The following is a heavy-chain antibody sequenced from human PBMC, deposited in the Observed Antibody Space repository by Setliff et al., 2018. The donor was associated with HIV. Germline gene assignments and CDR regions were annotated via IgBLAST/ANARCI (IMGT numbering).Heavy chain of an antibody. CDR3: ARYTSKFDWFDP. Sequence: PSETLSLTCTVSGASITNDDYSWGWIRQPPGKGLEWIAIIHYNGRTYYDPSLKSRVTIFVDTSKTKFYLKLRSVTASDTAVYYCARYTSKFDWFDPWGQGTLVTVSS. D-gene: IGHD2-2*02. J-gene: IGHJ5*02. V-gene: IGHV4-39*01. CDR2: IHYNGRT. CDR1: GASITNDDYS.